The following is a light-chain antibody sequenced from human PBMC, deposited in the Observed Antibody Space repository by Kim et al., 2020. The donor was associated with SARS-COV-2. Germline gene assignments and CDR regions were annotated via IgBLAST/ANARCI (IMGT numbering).Light chain of an antibody. V-gene: IGKV3-15*01. Sequence: PGERATPSCRARQSVSSNLAWDQQRPGQAPRLLIYGASTRATGIAARFSGSGSGTEFTLTISSLQSEDFAVYYCQQYSNWPPLTFGGGTKVDIK. CDR1: QSVSSN. J-gene: IGKJ4*01. CDR2: GAS. CDR3: QQYSNWPPLT.